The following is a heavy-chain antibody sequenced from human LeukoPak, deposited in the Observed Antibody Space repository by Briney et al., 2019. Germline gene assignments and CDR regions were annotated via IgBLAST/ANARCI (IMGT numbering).Heavy chain of an antibody. CDR2: MYHSGST. Sequence: PSETLSLTCAVSGGSISSDNWWSWVRQPPGKGLEWIGDMYHSGSTKYNPSLKSRVTISVDKSKNQFSLKLSSVTAADTAVYYCARLWLLHLHKWGQGTLVTVSS. CDR1: GGSISSDNW. V-gene: IGHV4-4*02. D-gene: IGHD6-19*01. J-gene: IGHJ4*02. CDR3: ARLWLLHLHK.